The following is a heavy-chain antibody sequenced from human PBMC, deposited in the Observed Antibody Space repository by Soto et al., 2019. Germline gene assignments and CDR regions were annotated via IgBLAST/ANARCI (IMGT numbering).Heavy chain of an antibody. CDR1: GFTFSSYG. V-gene: IGHV3-30*18. Sequence: QVQLVESGGGVVQPGRSLRLSCAASGFTFSSYGMHWVRQAPGKGLEWVAVISYDGSNKYYADSVKGRFTISRDNSKNTLYLQMNSLRAEDTAVYYCAKDQFSGDGYYDFWSGYYFDYWGQGTLVTVSS. D-gene: IGHD3-3*01. CDR3: AKDQFSGDGYYDFWSGYYFDY. CDR2: ISYDGSNK. J-gene: IGHJ4*02.